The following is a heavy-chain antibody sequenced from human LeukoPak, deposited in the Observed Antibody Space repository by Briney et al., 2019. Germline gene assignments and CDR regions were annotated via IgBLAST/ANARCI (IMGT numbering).Heavy chain of an antibody. V-gene: IGHV4-59*01. D-gene: IGHD6-13*01. CDR2: IYYSGST. CDR3: ARDRALTRYCSSWYGAELDY. Sequence: SETLSLTCTVSGGSISSYYWSWIRQPPGKGLEWIGYIYYSGSTNYNPSLKSRVTMSVDTSKNQFSLKLSSVTAADTAVYYCARDRALTRYCSSWYGAELDYWGQGTLVTVSS. J-gene: IGHJ4*02. CDR1: GGSISSYY.